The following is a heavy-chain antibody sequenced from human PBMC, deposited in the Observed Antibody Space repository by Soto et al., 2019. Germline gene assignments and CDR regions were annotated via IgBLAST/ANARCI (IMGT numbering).Heavy chain of an antibody. J-gene: IGHJ4*02. D-gene: IGHD1-1*01. CDR1: GYSFTSYY. CDR2: INPSGGNT. CDR3: GRDPTGTNRYYYFDY. V-gene: IGHV1-46*01. Sequence: QVQLVQSGAEVKKPGASVKVSCKASGYSFTSYYIHWLRQAPGQGLEWMGIINPSGGNTTYAQKFQDRVTMTTDTSTSTVYMELSSLASDDTAVYYCGRDPTGTNRYYYFDYWGQGTRVSVSS.